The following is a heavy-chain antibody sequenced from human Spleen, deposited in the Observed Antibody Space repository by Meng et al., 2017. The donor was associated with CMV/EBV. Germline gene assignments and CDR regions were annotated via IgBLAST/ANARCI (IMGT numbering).Heavy chain of an antibody. Sequence: SCAASGFTFSKAWMSWVRQAPGKGLEWVGHIKSKTDGGTTVYGAPVKGRFTISRDDSKNTLYLQMNGLKTEDTAVYFCTTTPLGYCSSTTCFDYWGQGMLVTVSS. CDR1: GFTFSKAW. J-gene: IGHJ4*02. CDR2: IKSKTDGGTT. D-gene: IGHD2-2*01. V-gene: IGHV3-15*01. CDR3: TTTPLGYCSSTTCFDY.